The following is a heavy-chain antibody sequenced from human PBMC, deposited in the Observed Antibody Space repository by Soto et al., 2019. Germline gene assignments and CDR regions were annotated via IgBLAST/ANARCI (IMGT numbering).Heavy chain of an antibody. CDR3: AIFITGTSSDAFDI. Sequence: ASVKVSCKASGHTFTSYGISWVRQAPGQGLEWMGWISAYNGNTNYAQKLQGRVTMTTDTSTSTAYMELRSLRSDDTAVYYCAIFITGTSSDAFDIWGQGTMVTVSS. CDR2: ISAYNGNT. J-gene: IGHJ3*02. D-gene: IGHD1-20*01. V-gene: IGHV1-18*01. CDR1: GHTFTSYG.